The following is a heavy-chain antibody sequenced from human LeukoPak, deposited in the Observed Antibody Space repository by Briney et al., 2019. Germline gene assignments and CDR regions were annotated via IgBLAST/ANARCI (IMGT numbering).Heavy chain of an antibody. CDR3: ARDSVLWVIVVVPLLGDAFDI. V-gene: IGHV3-23*01. Sequence: PGGSLRLSCAASGFTFSSYAMSWVRQAPGKGLEWVSAISGSGGSAYYADSVKGRFTISRDNSKNTLYLQMNSLRAEDTAVYYCARDSVLWVIVVVPLLGDAFDIWGQGTMVTVSS. CDR1: GFTFSSYA. J-gene: IGHJ3*02. CDR2: ISGSGGSA. D-gene: IGHD3-22*01.